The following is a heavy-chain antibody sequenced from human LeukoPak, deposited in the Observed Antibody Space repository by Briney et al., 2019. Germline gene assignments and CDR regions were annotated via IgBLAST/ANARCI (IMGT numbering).Heavy chain of an antibody. V-gene: IGHV3-23*01. CDR1: GFTFNTYA. CDR2: ISDSGGSA. D-gene: IGHD3-16*01. J-gene: IGHJ4*02. Sequence: GGSLRLSCAASGFTFNTYAMSWVRQAPGKGLEWVSAISDSGGSAYYADSVKGRFTTSRDNYKNILYLKMTSMRADATAVYYCARGPRRMARWITIGGGRPYYFAYWGQGSLVTVSS. CDR3: ARGPRRMARWITIGGGRPYYFAY.